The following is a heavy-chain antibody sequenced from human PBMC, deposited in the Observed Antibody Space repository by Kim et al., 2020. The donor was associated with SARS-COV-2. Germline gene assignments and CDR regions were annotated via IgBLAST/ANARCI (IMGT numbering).Heavy chain of an antibody. CDR3: AKDDGGSYDY. Sequence: GGSLRLSCAASGFSFNNYIMHWVRQAPGKGLEWVAVILYDGRDQYYADSVKGRFTISRDNSRNTVYLQMNSLRVEDTAVYYCAKDDGGSYDYWGQGTLVTVSS. D-gene: IGHD1-26*01. V-gene: IGHV3-30*04. CDR1: GFSFNNYI. CDR2: ILYDGRDQ. J-gene: IGHJ4*02.